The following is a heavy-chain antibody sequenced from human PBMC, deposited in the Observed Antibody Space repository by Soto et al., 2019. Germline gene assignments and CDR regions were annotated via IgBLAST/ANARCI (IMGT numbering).Heavy chain of an antibody. D-gene: IGHD2-15*01. CDR3: AKEGNGGSSLDS. Sequence: SGGSLRLSCEASGFKFEDYMMHWVRQAPGKGLEWISLISWDGGSIDYADSIKGRFTVSRDNSKTSLYLHMHSLTSDDSALYFCAKEGNGGSSLDSWGQGTLVTVSS. CDR2: ISWDGGSI. CDR1: GFKFEDYM. V-gene: IGHV3-43*01. J-gene: IGHJ5*01.